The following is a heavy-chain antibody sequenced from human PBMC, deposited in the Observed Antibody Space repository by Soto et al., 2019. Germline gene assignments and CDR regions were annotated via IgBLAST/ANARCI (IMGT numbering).Heavy chain of an antibody. V-gene: IGHV3-7*03. CDR3: ARDRFLGSGPYKLGIQYYFDY. CDR2: IKQDGSTI. CDR1: GFTLTPYW. D-gene: IGHD3-3*01. J-gene: IGHJ4*02. Sequence: EVQLVESGGGLVQPGGSPRLSCAASGFTLTPYWMSWVRQAPGKGLEWVANIKQDGSTIYYVDSVQGRFTISRDNAKNALYLQMNSLRAEDTAVYYCARDRFLGSGPYKLGIQYYFDYWGQGALVTVSS.